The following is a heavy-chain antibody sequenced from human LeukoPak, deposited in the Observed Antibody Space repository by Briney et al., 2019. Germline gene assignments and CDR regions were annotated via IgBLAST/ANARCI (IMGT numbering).Heavy chain of an antibody. J-gene: IGHJ6*03. CDR2: IIPIFGTA. CDR1: GGTFSSHA. CDR3: ARDSYSSRYYYYYYMDV. Sequence: GASVKVSCKASGGTFSSHAISWVRQAPGQGLEWMGGIIPIFGTANYAQKFQGRVTITTDESTSTAYMELSSLRSEDAAVYYCARDSYSSRYYYYYYMDVWGKGTTVTVSS. D-gene: IGHD6-13*01. V-gene: IGHV1-69*05.